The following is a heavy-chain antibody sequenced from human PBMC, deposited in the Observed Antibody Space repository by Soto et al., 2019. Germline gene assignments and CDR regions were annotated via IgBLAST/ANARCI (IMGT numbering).Heavy chain of an antibody. CDR1: GYTFTSYY. CDR2: INPSGGST. Sequence: GASVKVSCKASGYTFTSYYMHWVRQAPGQGLEWMGIINPSGGSTTYAQKFQGRVTMTEDTSTDTAYMELSSLRSEDTAVYYCATFYRSYYDSSGYWFDYWGQGTLVTVSS. J-gene: IGHJ4*02. D-gene: IGHD3-22*01. CDR3: ATFYRSYYDSSGYWFDY. V-gene: IGHV1-46*01.